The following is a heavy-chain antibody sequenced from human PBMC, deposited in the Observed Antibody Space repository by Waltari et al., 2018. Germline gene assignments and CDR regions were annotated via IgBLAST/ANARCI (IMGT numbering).Heavy chain of an antibody. D-gene: IGHD6-13*01. CDR1: GYPFTTSP. V-gene: IGHV7-4-1*02. Sequence: QVQLEHSGSELKTPGASVQVSCKASGYPFTTSPTNLVRQPPGQGLEWMGWINTNTGNPTFAQGFTGRFLFSLDTAVSTAYLQIRSLKAEDTAVYFCARYGGRCAGTNCHPLEYYYGMDVWGQGTTVTVSS. CDR2: INTNTGNP. CDR3: ARYGGRCAGTNCHPLEYYYGMDV. J-gene: IGHJ6*02.